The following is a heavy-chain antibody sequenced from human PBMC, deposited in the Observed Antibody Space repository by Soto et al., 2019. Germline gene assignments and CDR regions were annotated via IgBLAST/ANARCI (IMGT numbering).Heavy chain of an antibody. D-gene: IGHD3-3*01. Sequence: PGESLKISCKGSGYSFTSYWISWVRQMPGKGLEWMGRIDPSDSYTNYSPSFQGHVTISADKSISTAYLQWSSLKASDTAMYYCARHLFGVVIAAYYYGMDVWGQGTTVTVSS. CDR3: ARHLFGVVIAAYYYGMDV. V-gene: IGHV5-10-1*01. CDR1: GYSFTSYW. J-gene: IGHJ6*02. CDR2: IDPSDSYT.